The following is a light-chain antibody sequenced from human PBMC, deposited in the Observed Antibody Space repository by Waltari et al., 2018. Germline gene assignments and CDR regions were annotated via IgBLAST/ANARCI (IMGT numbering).Light chain of an antibody. J-gene: IGLJ2*01. CDR3: SSYTSTSTPVV. CDR1: SSDIGAYNY. Sequence: QSALTQHASVSGSPGRSITISCTGTSSDIGAYNYVSWYQQHPGKAPKLMIYDVSNRPSGVSNRFSGSKSGNTASLTISGLQADDDADYYCSSYTSTSTPVVFGGGTKLTVL. V-gene: IGLV2-14*03. CDR2: DVS.